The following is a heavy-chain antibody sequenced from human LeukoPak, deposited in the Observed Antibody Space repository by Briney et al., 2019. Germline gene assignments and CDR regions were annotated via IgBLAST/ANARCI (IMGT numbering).Heavy chain of an antibody. Sequence: ASVMVSCKASGYTFTTYGINWVRQAPGQGLEWMGWISPYSGDTKYVQDLQGRVTMTTDTSTSTSYMELRSLRSDDTAVYFCARDVVSLSKNGPTFLFHSYMDVWGKGTTVTVSS. V-gene: IGHV1-18*01. D-gene: IGHD4-11*01. CDR3: ARDVVSLSKNGPTFLFHSYMDV. J-gene: IGHJ6*03. CDR2: ISPYSGDT. CDR1: GYTFTTYG.